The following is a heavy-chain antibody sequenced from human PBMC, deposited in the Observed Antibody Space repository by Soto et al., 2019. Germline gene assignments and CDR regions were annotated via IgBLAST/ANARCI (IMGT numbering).Heavy chain of an antibody. CDR2: IYHSGRT. Sequence: NPSLTCTVSGGSISSGGYSWSWIRQPPGKGLEWIGYIYHSGRTYYNPSLKSRVTISVDRSKNQFSLKLSSVTAADTAVYYCARGYGSGSFYYGMDVWGQGTTVTVSS. J-gene: IGHJ6*02. V-gene: IGHV4-30-2*01. CDR1: GGSISSGGYS. CDR3: ARGYGSGSFYYGMDV. D-gene: IGHD3-10*01.